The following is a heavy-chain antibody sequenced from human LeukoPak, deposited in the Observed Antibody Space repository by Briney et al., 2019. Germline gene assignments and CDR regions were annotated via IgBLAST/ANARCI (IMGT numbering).Heavy chain of an antibody. V-gene: IGHV3-66*01. CDR2: IYSGGST. D-gene: IGHD3-10*01. Sequence: GGSLRLSCAASGFTVSSNYMSWVRQAPGKGLEWVSVIYSGGSTYYADSVKGRFTISRGNSKNTLYLQMNSLRAEDTAVYYCARGSLWFGELGFDYWGQGTLVTVSS. J-gene: IGHJ4*02. CDR1: GFTVSSNY. CDR3: ARGSLWFGELGFDY.